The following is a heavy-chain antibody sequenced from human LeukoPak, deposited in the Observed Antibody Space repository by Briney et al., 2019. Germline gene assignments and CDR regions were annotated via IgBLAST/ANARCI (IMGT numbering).Heavy chain of an antibody. J-gene: IGHJ6*03. Sequence: SVKVSCKASGGTFSSYAISWVRQAPGQGLEWMGGIIPIFDTANYAQKFQGRVTITTDESTSTAYMELSSLRSEDTAVYYCARDHERDHDYYYYMDVWGKGTTVTVSS. CDR2: IIPIFDTA. CDR1: GGTFSSYA. V-gene: IGHV1-69*05. CDR3: ARDHERDHDYYYYMDV.